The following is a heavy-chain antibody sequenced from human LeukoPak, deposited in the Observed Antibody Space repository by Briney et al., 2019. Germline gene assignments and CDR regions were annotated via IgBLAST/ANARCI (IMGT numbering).Heavy chain of an antibody. CDR1: GGSFSGYY. Sequence: SETLSLTCAVYGGSFSGYYWSWIRQPPGKGLEWIGEINHSGSTNYNPSLKSRVTMSVDTSKNQYSLKLSSVTAADTAVYYCARAGVRGVKWRPFDYWGQGTLVTVSS. J-gene: IGHJ4*02. D-gene: IGHD3-10*01. V-gene: IGHV4-34*01. CDR3: ARAGVRGVKWRPFDY. CDR2: INHSGST.